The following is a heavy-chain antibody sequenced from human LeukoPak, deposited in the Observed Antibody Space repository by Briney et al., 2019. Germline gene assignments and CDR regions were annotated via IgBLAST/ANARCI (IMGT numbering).Heavy chain of an antibody. Sequence: PGGSLRLSCAASGFTFSNYWMHWVRQAPGKGLVWVSRINSDGSSPNYAASVKGRFTISRDDAKNTLYLQMDSLGVEDTAMYYCAREDDYVWGSYRTRDVFDIWGQGTMVTVSS. D-gene: IGHD3-16*02. V-gene: IGHV3-74*01. CDR2: INSDGSSP. J-gene: IGHJ3*02. CDR1: GFTFSNYW. CDR3: AREDDYVWGSYRTRDVFDI.